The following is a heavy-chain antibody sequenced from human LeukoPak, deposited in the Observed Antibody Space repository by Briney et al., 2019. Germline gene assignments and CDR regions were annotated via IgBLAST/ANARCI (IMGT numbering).Heavy chain of an antibody. J-gene: IGHJ1*01. CDR2: IRYDGSNK. CDR3: AKGARRGIAVAGTLQH. Sequence: GGSLRLSCAASGFTFSSYGMHWVRQAPGKGLERVAFIRYDGSNKYYADSVKGRFTISRDNSKNTLYLQMNSLRAEDTAVYYCAKGARRGIAVAGTLQHWGQGTLVTVSS. D-gene: IGHD6-19*01. V-gene: IGHV3-30*02. CDR1: GFTFSSYG.